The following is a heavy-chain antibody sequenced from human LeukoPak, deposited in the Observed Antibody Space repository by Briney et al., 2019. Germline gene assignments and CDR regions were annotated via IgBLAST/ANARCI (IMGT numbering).Heavy chain of an antibody. CDR2: IRYDGSNK. Sequence: PGGSLRLSCAASGFTFSSYGMHWVRQAPGKGLEWVAFIRYDGSNKYYADSVKGRFTISRDNSKNTLYLQMNSLRAEDTAVYCCAKEGYSSSAFDIWGQGTMVTVSS. CDR3: AKEGYSSSAFDI. J-gene: IGHJ3*02. V-gene: IGHV3-30*02. D-gene: IGHD6-6*01. CDR1: GFTFSSYG.